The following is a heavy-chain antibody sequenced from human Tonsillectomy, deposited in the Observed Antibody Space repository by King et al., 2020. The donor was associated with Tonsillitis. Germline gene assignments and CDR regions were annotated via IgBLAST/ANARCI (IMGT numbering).Heavy chain of an antibody. CDR1: GFTFSSYS. CDR2: ISSSSSNI. V-gene: IGHV3-21*01. CDR3: ASTHPYDSSGYYDTSTLYYFDY. D-gene: IGHD3-22*01. Sequence: VQLVESGGGLVKPGGSLRLSCAASGFTFSSYSMNWVRQAPGKGLEWVSSISSSSSNIYYADSVKGRFTISRDNAKNSLYLQMNSLRAEDTAVYYCASTHPYDSSGYYDTSTLYYFDYWGQGTLVTVSS. J-gene: IGHJ4*02.